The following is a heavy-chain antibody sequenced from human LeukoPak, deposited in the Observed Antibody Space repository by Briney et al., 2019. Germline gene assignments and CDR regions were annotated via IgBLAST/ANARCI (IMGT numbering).Heavy chain of an antibody. CDR1: GYTFTSYD. Sequence: ASVKVSCKASGYTFTSYDINWVRQATGQGLEWMGWMNPNSGNTGYAQKFQGRVTMTRNTSISTAYMELSSLRSDDTAVYYCARTRSTSPNWFDPWGQGTLVTVSS. D-gene: IGHD2-2*01. CDR2: MNPNSGNT. V-gene: IGHV1-8*01. J-gene: IGHJ5*02. CDR3: ARTRSTSPNWFDP.